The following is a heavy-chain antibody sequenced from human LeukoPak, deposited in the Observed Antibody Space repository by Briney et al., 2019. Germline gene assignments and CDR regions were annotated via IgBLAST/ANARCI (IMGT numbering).Heavy chain of an antibody. D-gene: IGHD6-19*01. CDR1: GGSFRAYY. CDR3: ARVGSSGWHPGFDY. V-gene: IGHV4-34*01. Sequence: SETLSLTCAVYGGSFRAYYWSWIRQPPGKGLEWIGEINHSGSTNYNPSLKSRVTISVDTSKNQFSLKLSSVTAADTAVYYCARVGSSGWHPGFDYWGQGTLVTVSS. CDR2: INHSGST. J-gene: IGHJ4*02.